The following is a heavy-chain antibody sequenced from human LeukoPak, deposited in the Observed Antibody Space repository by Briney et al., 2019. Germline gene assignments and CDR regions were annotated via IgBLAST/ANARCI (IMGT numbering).Heavy chain of an antibody. CDR3: AREPLDTAMAGGDY. CDR2: INSDGGST. V-gene: IGHV3-74*01. D-gene: IGHD5-18*01. Sequence: GGSLRLSCAASGFTVSSNYMSWVRQAPGKGLVWVSRINSDGGSTTYADSVKGRFTISRDNAKNTLYLQMNSLRVEDTAVYYCAREPLDTAMAGGDYWGQGTLVTVSS. CDR1: GFTVSSNY. J-gene: IGHJ4*02.